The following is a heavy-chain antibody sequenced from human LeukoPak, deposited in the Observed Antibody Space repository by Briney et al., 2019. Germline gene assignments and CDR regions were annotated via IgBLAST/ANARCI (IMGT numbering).Heavy chain of an antibody. J-gene: IGHJ4*02. CDR2: ISSGGDTI. Sequence: GGSLRLSCAVSGFGFSDFYMSWIRQAPGKGPEWLAYISSGGDTIYYADSVKGRFTISRDNAKNSLYLQMNSLRAEDTAVYYCARGGGYNDYWGQGTLVTVSS. CDR3: ARGGGYNDY. D-gene: IGHD5-24*01. CDR1: GFGFSDFY. V-gene: IGHV3-11*01.